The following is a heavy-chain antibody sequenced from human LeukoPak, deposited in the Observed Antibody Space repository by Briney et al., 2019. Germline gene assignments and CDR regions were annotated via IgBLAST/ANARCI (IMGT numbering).Heavy chain of an antibody. V-gene: IGHV4-59*08. Sequence: SETLSLTCTVSGGSISSYYWSWIRQPPGKGLEWIGYMYYSGSTNYNPSLKSRVTISVDTSKNQFSLNLNSVTAADTAVYYCARFLSSTWAFDFWGQGTLVTVSS. CDR1: GGSISSYY. J-gene: IGHJ4*02. D-gene: IGHD6-13*01. CDR2: MYYSGST. CDR3: ARFLSSTWAFDF.